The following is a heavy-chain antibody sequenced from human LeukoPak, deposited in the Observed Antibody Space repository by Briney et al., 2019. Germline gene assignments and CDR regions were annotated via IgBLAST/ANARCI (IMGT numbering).Heavy chain of an antibody. CDR3: ARDHLDSDWFDS. Sequence: SETLSLTCTVSGGSISSSSYYWGWIRQPPGKGLEWIGSIYYSGSTYYNPSLKSRATISVDTSKNQFSLKLSSVTAADTAVYYCARDHLDSDWFDSWGQGTLVTVSS. CDR1: GGSISSSSYY. CDR2: IYYSGST. D-gene: IGHD3-9*01. J-gene: IGHJ5*01. V-gene: IGHV4-39*07.